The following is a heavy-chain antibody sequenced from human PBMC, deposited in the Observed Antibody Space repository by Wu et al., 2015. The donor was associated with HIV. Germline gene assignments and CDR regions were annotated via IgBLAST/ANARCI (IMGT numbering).Heavy chain of an antibody. D-gene: IGHD4-17*01. Sequence: QVQLLQSRTEVKKAGSSVKVSCKASGGTFGSQAVIWVRQAPGQGLEWMGRIIPMFRTTKYTPKFQGRVTFTADESRSTVYMELSSLKSDDTAVYYCARDGDYIGDDSFDLWGQGTMVTVSS. CDR2: IIPMFRTT. V-gene: IGHV1-69*13. J-gene: IGHJ3*01. CDR3: ARDGDYIGDDSFDL. CDR1: GGTFGSQA.